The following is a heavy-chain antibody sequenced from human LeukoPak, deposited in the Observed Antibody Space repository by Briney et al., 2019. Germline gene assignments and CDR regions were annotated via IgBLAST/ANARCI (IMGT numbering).Heavy chain of an antibody. J-gene: IGHJ3*02. D-gene: IGHD3-10*01. CDR3: AREMVRGDDAFDI. V-gene: IGHV1-46*01. Sequence: GASVKVSCKASGYTFTSYYMHWVRQAPGQGLEWMGIINPSGGSTSCAQKFQGRVTMTRDTSTSTVYMELSSLRSEDTAVYYCAREMVRGDDAFDIWGQGTMVTVFS. CDR2: INPSGGST. CDR1: GYTFTSYY.